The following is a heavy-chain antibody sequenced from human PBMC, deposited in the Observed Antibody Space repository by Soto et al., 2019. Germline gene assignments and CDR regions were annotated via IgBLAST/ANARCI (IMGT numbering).Heavy chain of an antibody. D-gene: IGHD3-16*01. J-gene: IGHJ4*02. CDR1: GYTYASYG. CDR2: ISSYNDNR. V-gene: IGHV1-18*04. Sequence: QIQLVQSGAEVKKPGASVKVSCKASGYTYASYGISWVRQAPGQGLEWMGFISSYNDNRRYAQKFQGRVTMTKDTSTTQDTSTITVYMELRSLRSDDTAVYYCASGPTYYVATSGPALDYWGQGTLVTVSS. CDR3: ASGPTYYVATSGPALDY.